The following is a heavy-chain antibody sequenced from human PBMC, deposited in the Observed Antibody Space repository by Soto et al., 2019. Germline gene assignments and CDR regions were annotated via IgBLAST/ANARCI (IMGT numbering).Heavy chain of an antibody. CDR1: GGSISSGGYS. J-gene: IGHJ4*02. CDR3: ARGGKTVTTFDY. CDR2: IYHSGST. D-gene: IGHD4-17*01. V-gene: IGHV4-30-2*01. Sequence: QLQLQESGSGLVKPSQTLSLTCAVSGGSISSGGYSWSWIRQPPGKGLEWIGYIYHSGSTYYNPSLKRRVTQSVDRSQDQFSLKLSSVTAADTAGYFCARGGKTVTTFDYWGQGTLVTVSS.